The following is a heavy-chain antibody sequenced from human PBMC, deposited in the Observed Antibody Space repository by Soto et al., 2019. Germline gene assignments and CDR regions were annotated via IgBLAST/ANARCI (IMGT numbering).Heavy chain of an antibody. CDR2: IIPIFGTA. D-gene: IGHD3-3*01. Sequence: SVKVSCKASGGTFSSYAISWVRQAPGQGLEWMGGIIPIFGTANYAQKFQGRVTITADKSTSTAYMELSSLRSEDTAVYYCARERGSGYSLYYYGMDVWGQGTTGTAP. CDR1: GGTFSSYA. J-gene: IGHJ6*02. CDR3: ARERGSGYSLYYYGMDV. V-gene: IGHV1-69*06.